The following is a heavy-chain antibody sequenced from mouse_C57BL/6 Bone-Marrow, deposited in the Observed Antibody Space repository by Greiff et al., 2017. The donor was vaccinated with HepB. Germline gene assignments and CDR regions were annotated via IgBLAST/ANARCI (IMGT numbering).Heavy chain of an antibody. Sequence: EVKLVESGGGLVQSGRSLRLSCATSGFTFSDFYMEWVRQAPGKGLEWIAASRNKANDYTTEYSASVKGRFIVSRDTSQSILYLQMNALRAEDTAIYYCARDGPDGYYVSAMDYWGQGTSVTVSS. CDR1: GFTFSDFY. D-gene: IGHD2-3*01. CDR3: ARDGPDGYYVSAMDY. CDR2: SRNKANDYTT. J-gene: IGHJ4*01. V-gene: IGHV7-1*01.